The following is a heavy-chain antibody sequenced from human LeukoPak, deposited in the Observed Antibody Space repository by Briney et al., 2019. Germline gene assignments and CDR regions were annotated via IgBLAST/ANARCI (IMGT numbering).Heavy chain of an antibody. V-gene: IGHV4-59*12. Sequence: PSETLSLTCTVSGGSISSYYWSWIRQPPGKGLEWIGYIYYSGSTNYNPSLKSRVTISVDTSKNQFSLKLSSVTAADTAVYYCARAQGYSSSWYPLRYYYYYMDVWGKGTTVTVSS. CDR1: GGSISSYY. J-gene: IGHJ6*03. CDR3: ARAQGYSSSWYPLRYYYYYMDV. CDR2: IYYSGST. D-gene: IGHD6-13*01.